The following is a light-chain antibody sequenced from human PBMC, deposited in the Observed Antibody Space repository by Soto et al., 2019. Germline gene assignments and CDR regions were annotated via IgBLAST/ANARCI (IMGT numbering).Light chain of an antibody. V-gene: IGLV2-14*01. CDR3: SSYRSGGTYV. J-gene: IGLJ1*01. CDR2: DVS. Sequence: QSVLTQPASVSGAPGQSITISCTGTRSDVGGYNYVSWYQQHPGKVPKLMIYDVSKRPCGVSSRFSGSKSGNTASLTIFGLQAEDETDYYCSSYRSGGTYVFGTGTKVTVL. CDR1: RSDVGGYNY.